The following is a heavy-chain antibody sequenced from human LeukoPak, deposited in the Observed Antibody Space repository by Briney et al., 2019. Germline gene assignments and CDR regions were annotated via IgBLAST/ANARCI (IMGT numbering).Heavy chain of an antibody. V-gene: IGHV3-30-3*01. D-gene: IGHD1-26*01. CDR3: ARVSSVGATREFDY. CDR2: ISYDGVNK. Sequence: GRSLRLSCAASGFTFSTYVMHWVRQAPGKGLEWVAVISYDGVNKYYADSVKGRLTISRDDSKNTVYLQMNSLRVVDTAVYYCARVSSVGATREFDYWGQGTLVTVSS. CDR1: GFTFSTYV. J-gene: IGHJ4*02.